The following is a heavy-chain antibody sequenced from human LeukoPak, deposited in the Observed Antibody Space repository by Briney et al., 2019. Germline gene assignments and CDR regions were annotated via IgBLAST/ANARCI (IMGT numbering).Heavy chain of an antibody. J-gene: IGHJ4*02. CDR3: ARDGYGDYEAGY. CDR1: GYTFTSYD. V-gene: IGHV1-46*01. CDR2: INPSGGST. D-gene: IGHD4-17*01. Sequence: ASVKVSCKASGYTFTSYDINWVRQAPGQGLEWMGIINPSGGSTSYAQKFQGRVTMTRDTSTSTVYMELSSLRSEDTAVYYCARDGYGDYEAGYWGQGTLVTVSS.